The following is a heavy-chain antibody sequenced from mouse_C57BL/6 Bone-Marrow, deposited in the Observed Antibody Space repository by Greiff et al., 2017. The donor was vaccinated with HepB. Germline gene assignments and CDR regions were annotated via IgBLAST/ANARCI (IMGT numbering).Heavy chain of an antibody. Sequence: QVQLQQSGAELVMPGASVKLSCKASGYTFTSYWMHWVKQRPGQGLEWIGEIDPSDSYTNYNQKFKGKSTLTVDKSSSTAYMQLSSLTSEDSAVYYCARHYGSSSYWYFDVWGTGTTVTVSS. CDR3: ARHYGSSSYWYFDV. J-gene: IGHJ1*03. D-gene: IGHD1-1*01. CDR1: GYTFTSYW. CDR2: IDPSDSYT. V-gene: IGHV1-69*01.